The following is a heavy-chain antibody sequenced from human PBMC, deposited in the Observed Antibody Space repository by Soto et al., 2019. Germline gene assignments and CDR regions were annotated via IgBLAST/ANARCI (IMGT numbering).Heavy chain of an antibody. CDR1: GFTLSSYD. CDR2: IGSGGDT. V-gene: IGHV3-13*01. D-gene: IGHD3-9*01. Sequence: EVQLVESGGGLVQPGGSLRLSCAASGFTLSSYDIHWVRQATGEGLSWVSGIGSGGDTHYADSVKGRFIISREDGKNSLYLQMNSLRVGDTAVYYCTRKTHPTGMEVWGQGATVTVSS. CDR3: TRKTHPTGMEV. J-gene: IGHJ6*02.